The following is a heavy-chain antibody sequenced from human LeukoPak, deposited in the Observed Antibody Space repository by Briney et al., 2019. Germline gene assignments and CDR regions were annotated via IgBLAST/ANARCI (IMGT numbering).Heavy chain of an antibody. J-gene: IGHJ4*02. CDR1: GGSISSGDRY. CDR2: IYSTGNT. Sequence: SETLSLTCTVSGGSISSGDRYWSWIRQSPGKGLEWIGYIYSTGNTYYNPSLKSRVIISVDTSKNQFSLELKSVTAADTAVYYCARDSYSYGYGGFDYWGQGILVTVSS. V-gene: IGHV4-30-4*01. D-gene: IGHD5-18*01. CDR3: ARDSYSYGYGGFDY.